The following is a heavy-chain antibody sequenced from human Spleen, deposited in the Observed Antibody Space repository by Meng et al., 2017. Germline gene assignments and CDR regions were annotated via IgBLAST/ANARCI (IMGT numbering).Heavy chain of an antibody. CDR3: ARGAVAGKYYFDY. V-gene: IGHV4-34*01. Sequence: SETLSLTCVVSGGSFSDYYWSWIRQPPGKGLEWIGSIYYSGSTYYNPSLKSRVTISVDTSKNQFSLKLSSVTAADTAVYYCARGAVAGKYYFDYWGQGTLVTVSS. CDR1: GGSFSDYY. D-gene: IGHD6-19*01. CDR2: IYYSGST. J-gene: IGHJ4*02.